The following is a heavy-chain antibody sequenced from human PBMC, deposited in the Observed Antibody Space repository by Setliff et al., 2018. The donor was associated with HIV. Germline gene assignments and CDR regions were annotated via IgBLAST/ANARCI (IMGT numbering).Heavy chain of an antibody. CDR2: IWYDGSNK. CDR1: GFTFSSYG. Sequence: PGGSLRLSCAASGFTFSSYGMHWVRQAPGKGLEWVAVIWYDGSNKYYADSVKGRFTISRDNSKNTLYLQMNSLRAEDTAVYYCAKEYYDILTGPQTGAFDIWGQGTMVTVS. J-gene: IGHJ3*02. V-gene: IGHV3-33*06. CDR3: AKEYYDILTGPQTGAFDI. D-gene: IGHD3-9*01.